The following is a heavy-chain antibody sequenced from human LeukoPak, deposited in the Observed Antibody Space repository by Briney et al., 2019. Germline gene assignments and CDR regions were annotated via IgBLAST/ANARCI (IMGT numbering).Heavy chain of an antibody. D-gene: IGHD3-10*01. Sequence: PSETLSLTCAVYGGSFSGYYWSWIRQPPGKGLEWIGEINHSGSTNYNPSLKSRVTISVDTSKNQFSLKLSSVTAADTAVYYCARLIWFGELTFDYWGQGTLVTVSS. J-gene: IGHJ4*02. CDR2: INHSGST. CDR1: GGSFSGYY. V-gene: IGHV4-34*01. CDR3: ARLIWFGELTFDY.